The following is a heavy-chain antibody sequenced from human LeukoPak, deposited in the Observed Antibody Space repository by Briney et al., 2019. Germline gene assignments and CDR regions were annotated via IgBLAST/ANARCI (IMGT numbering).Heavy chain of an antibody. J-gene: IGHJ6*02. Sequence: SQTLSLTCAISGDSVSSNSAAWNWIRQSPSRGLEWLGRTYCRSKWYNDYAVSVKSRITINPDTSKNQFSLQLNSVTPEDTAVYYCAREPRDVLRFLEWFPTLGMDVWGQGTTVTVSS. V-gene: IGHV6-1*01. CDR1: GDSVSSNSAA. D-gene: IGHD3-3*01. CDR3: AREPRDVLRFLEWFPTLGMDV. CDR2: TYCRSKWYN.